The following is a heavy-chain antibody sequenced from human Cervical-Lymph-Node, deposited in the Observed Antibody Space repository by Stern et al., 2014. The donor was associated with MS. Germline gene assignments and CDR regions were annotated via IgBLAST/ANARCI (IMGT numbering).Heavy chain of an antibody. J-gene: IGHJ4*02. CDR1: GGSTSSYY. CDR3: ARGYTTSSGRPDY. Sequence: QLQLEESGPGLVKPSETLSLTCTVSGGSTSSYYWSWIRQPPGKGLEWIGNISSSGGTKYNPSLKSRVTISVDTCKNQLPLHLSIGSAADTAVYYCARGYTTSSGRPDYWGQGTLVTVSS. V-gene: IGHV4-59*08. CDR2: ISSSGGT. D-gene: IGHD6-6*01.